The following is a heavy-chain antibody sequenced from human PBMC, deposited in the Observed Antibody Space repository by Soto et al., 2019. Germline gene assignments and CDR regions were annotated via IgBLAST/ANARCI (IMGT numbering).Heavy chain of an antibody. D-gene: IGHD3-3*01. CDR3: AKYGERVTIFGVVKNNWFDP. CDR1: GFTFSSYG. V-gene: IGHV3-30*18. CDR2: ISYDGSNK. Sequence: PGGSLRLSCAASGFTFSSYGMHWVRQAPGKGLEWVAVISYDGSNKYYADSVKGRFTISRDNSKNTLYLQMNSLRAEDTAVYYCAKYGERVTIFGVVKNNWFDPWGQGTLVTVSS. J-gene: IGHJ5*02.